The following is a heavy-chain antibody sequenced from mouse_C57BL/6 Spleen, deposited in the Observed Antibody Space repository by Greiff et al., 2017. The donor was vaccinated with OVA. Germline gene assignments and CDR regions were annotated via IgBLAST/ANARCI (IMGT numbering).Heavy chain of an antibody. CDR3: AMGTTVPRFAY. CDR1: GYTFTSYW. CDR2: IDPNSGGT. Sequence: QVQLQQPGAELVMPGASVKLSCTASGYTFTSYWMHWVKQRPGRGLEWIGRIDPNSGGTKYNEKFKSKATLTVDKPSSTAYMQLSSLTSEDSAVYYCAMGTTVPRFAYWGQGTLVTVSA. J-gene: IGHJ3*01. D-gene: IGHD1-1*01. V-gene: IGHV1-72*01.